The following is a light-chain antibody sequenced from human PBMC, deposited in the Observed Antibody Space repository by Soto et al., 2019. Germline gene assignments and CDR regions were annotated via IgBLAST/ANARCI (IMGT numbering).Light chain of an antibody. Sequence: EIVLTQSPATLSLSPGERATLSCRAGQGISSYLAWYQQKPGQAPRLLIYDAPNRATGIPARFSGSGSGTDFTLTISSLEPEDFAVYYCQQRSSWPITFGQGTRLEIK. J-gene: IGKJ5*01. V-gene: IGKV3-11*01. CDR1: QGISSY. CDR2: DAP. CDR3: QQRSSWPIT.